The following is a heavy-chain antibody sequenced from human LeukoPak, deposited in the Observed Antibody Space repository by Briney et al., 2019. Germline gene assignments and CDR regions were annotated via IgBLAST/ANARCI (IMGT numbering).Heavy chain of an antibody. CDR1: GYTFTPYY. D-gene: IGHD2-2*01. CDR3: AREIVVVPDAMGFDP. Sequence: GASVKVSCKASGYTFTPYYIHWVGQAPGQGLEWMGVINASGGSKRFAQKFQARLTMTRDTSTSTVYMELSGLRSEDTAVYYCAREIVVVPDAMGFDPWGQGTQVIVSS. J-gene: IGHJ5*02. CDR2: INASGGSK. V-gene: IGHV1-46*01.